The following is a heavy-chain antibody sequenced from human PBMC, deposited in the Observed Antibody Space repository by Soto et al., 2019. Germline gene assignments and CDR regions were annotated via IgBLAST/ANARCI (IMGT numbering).Heavy chain of an antibody. Sequence: QVQLVQSGAEVKKPGASVKVSCKASGYTFTSYGISWVRQAPGQGLEWMGWISAYNGNTNYAQKLQGRVTMTTDTSTSTAYMELRSLRSDDTAVYYCAIDLGHCSGGSCRTGYYFDYWGPGILVTVSS. D-gene: IGHD2-15*01. CDR1: GYTFTSYG. CDR2: ISAYNGNT. V-gene: IGHV1-18*01. CDR3: AIDLGHCSGGSCRTGYYFDY. J-gene: IGHJ4*02.